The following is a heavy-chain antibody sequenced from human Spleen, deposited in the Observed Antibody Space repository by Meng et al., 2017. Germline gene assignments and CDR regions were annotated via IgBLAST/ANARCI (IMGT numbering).Heavy chain of an antibody. V-gene: IGHV4-34*01. J-gene: IGHJ6*02. CDR1: GGSFSGYY. Sequence: GSLRLSCAVYGGSFSGYYWSWIRQPPGKGLEWIGEINHSGSTNYNPSLKSRVTISVDTSKNQFSLKLSSVTAADTAVYYCARLNPNSNYDFWSGYFKYYGMDVWGQGNTVTVSS. CDR2: INHSGST. CDR3: ARLNPNSNYDFWSGYFKYYGMDV. D-gene: IGHD3-3*01.